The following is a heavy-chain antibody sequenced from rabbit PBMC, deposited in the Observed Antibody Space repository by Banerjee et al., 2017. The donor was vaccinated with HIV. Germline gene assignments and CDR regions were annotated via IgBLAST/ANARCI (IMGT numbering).Heavy chain of an antibody. V-gene: IGHV1S40*01. Sequence: QSLEESGGDLVKPEGSLTLTCTASGFSFSNKCVMCWVRQAPGKGLEWIACINTSSGNTVYATWAKGRFTISKTSSTTVTLQMTSLTAADTATYFCARDLAGVIGWKFNLWGQGTLVTVS. CDR3: ARDLAGVIGWKFNL. CDR1: GFSFSNKCV. D-gene: IGHD4-1*01. CDR2: INTSSGNT. J-gene: IGHJ4*01.